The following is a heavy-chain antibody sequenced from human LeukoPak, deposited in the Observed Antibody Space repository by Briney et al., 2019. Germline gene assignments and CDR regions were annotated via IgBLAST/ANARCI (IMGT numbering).Heavy chain of an antibody. CDR2: IYPGESDT. D-gene: IGHD6-13*01. CDR1: GYSFTSYW. CDR3: ARHPIAAGGAYNWFDP. Sequence: GESLKISCKGSGYSFTSYWIGWVRQMPGKGLEWMGIIYPGESDTRYSPSFQGQVTISADKSISTAYLQWNSLKASDTAMYYCARHPIAAGGAYNWFDPWGQGTLVTVSS. V-gene: IGHV5-51*01. J-gene: IGHJ5*02.